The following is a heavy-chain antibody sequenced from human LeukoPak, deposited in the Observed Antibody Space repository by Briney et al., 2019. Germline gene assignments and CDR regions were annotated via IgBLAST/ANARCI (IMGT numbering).Heavy chain of an antibody. V-gene: IGHV3-23*01. Sequence: SGGSLRLSCAASGFTFSTYAMSWVRQAPGKGLEWVSTVSGSGVSTYYADSVKGRFTISRDNSKNTLYLQMNSLRAEDTAVYYCARGSSGWFDDNWFDPWGQGTLLTVSS. CDR2: VSGSGVST. D-gene: IGHD6-19*01. CDR1: GFTFSTYA. J-gene: IGHJ5*02. CDR3: ARGSSGWFDDNWFDP.